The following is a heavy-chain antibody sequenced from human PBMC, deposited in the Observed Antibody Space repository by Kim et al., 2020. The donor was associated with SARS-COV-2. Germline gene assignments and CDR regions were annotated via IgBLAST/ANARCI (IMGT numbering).Heavy chain of an antibody. CDR3: ARVRSSRFIIFYYYGMDV. CDR2: INHSVST. V-gene: IGHV4-34*01. J-gene: IGHJ6*02. CDR1: GGSFSGYY. Sequence: SETLSLTCAVYGGSFSGYYWSWIRQPPGKGLEWIGEINHSVSTNYNPSLKSRVTISVDTSKNQFSLKLSSVTAADTAVYYCARVRSSRFIIFYYYGMDVWGQGTTVTVSS. D-gene: IGHD6-13*01.